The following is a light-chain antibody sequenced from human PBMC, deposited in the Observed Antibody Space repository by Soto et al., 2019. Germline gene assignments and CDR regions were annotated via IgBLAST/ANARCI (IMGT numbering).Light chain of an antibody. Sequence: QSALTQRASVSGSPGQSITISCTGTSSDVGGYNYVSWYQQHPGKAPKLMIYDVSNRPSGVSNRFSGSKSANTASLTISGLQAEDEADYYCSSYTGSSTYVVFGGGTKVTVL. J-gene: IGLJ2*01. CDR3: SSYTGSSTYVV. V-gene: IGLV2-14*01. CDR2: DVS. CDR1: SSDVGGYNY.